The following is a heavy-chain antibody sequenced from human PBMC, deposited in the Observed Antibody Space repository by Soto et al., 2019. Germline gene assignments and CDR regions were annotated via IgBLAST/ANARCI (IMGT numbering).Heavy chain of an antibody. J-gene: IGHJ6*03. D-gene: IGHD3-22*01. V-gene: IGHV3-15*01. Sequence: GGSLRLSCAASGFTFSNAWMSWVRQAPGKGLEWVGRIKSKTDGGTTDYAAPVKGRFTISRDDSKNTLYLQMNSLKTEDTAVYYCTTGRDYYGYYYYYYMDVWGKGTTVTVSS. CDR3: TTGRDYYGYYYYYYMDV. CDR1: GFTFSNAW. CDR2: IKSKTDGGTT.